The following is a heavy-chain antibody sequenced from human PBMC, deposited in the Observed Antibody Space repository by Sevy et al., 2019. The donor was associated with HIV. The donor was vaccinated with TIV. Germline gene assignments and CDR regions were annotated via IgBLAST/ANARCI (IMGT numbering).Heavy chain of an antibody. CDR3: AKDGYSSSFYYGMDV. CDR1: GFSLDDYG. D-gene: IGHD6-6*01. V-gene: IGHV3-9*01. CDR2: ISRNSDNI. Sequence: GGSLRLSCAASGFSLDDYGMHWVRQRPGQGLEWVSGISRNSDNIGYADSVKGRFTISRDNAKNSLYLQMNSLRAEDTALYYCAKDGYSSSFYYGMDVWGQGTTVTVSS. J-gene: IGHJ6*02.